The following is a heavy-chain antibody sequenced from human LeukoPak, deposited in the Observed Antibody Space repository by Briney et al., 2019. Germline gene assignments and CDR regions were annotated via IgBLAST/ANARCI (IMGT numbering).Heavy chain of an antibody. CDR3: ASAGSSWYAEYFQH. V-gene: IGHV3-7*01. CDR1: GFTFSSYW. J-gene: IGHJ1*01. Sequence: TGGSLRLSCAASGFTFSSYWMSWVRQAPGKGLEWVANIKQGGSEKYYVDSVKGRFTISRDNAKNSLYLQMNSLRAEDTAVYYCASAGSSWYAEYFQHWGQGTLVTVSS. CDR2: IKQGGSEK. D-gene: IGHD6-13*01.